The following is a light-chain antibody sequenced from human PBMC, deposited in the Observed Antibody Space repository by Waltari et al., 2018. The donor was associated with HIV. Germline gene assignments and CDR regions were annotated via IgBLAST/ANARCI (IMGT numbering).Light chain of an antibody. CDR3: TSYTNIRTWV. CDR1: SSDVGGYTY. J-gene: IGLJ3*02. V-gene: IGLV2-14*03. CDR2: DVT. Sequence: QSALTQPASVSGSPGQSLTISCAGPSSDVGGYTYVSWFQQHPGKAPKLIIYDVTTRPPGVFNRLSGSKSGNTASLTISGLQAEDEADYYCTSYTNIRTWVFGGGTKLTVL.